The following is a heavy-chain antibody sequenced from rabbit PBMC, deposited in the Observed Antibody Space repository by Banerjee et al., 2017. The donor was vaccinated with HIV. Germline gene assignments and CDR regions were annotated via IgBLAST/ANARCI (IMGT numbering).Heavy chain of an antibody. D-gene: IGHD2-1*01. V-gene: IGHV1S45*01. CDR3: AREIDDYGSYFKL. CDR2: IDPFFGIT. J-gene: IGHJ4*01. CDR1: GFDFSSYW. Sequence: QEPLEESGGGLVQPGGSLKLSCKASGFDFSSYWMSWVRQAPGKGLEWIGYIDPFFGITYYATWAKGRFTCSKTSSTTVTLQMTSLTVADTATYFCAREIDDYGSYFKLWGPGTLVTVS.